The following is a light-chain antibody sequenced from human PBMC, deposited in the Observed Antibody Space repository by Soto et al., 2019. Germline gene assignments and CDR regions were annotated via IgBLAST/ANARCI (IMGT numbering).Light chain of an antibody. CDR1: QGISNY. CDR3: QKYTNVPA. J-gene: IGKJ4*01. V-gene: IGKV1-27*01. Sequence: DIQMTQSPSSLSVSVGDRVTITCRASQGISNYLAWYQHIPWKVPKLLISAASTLQSGVPSRFSGSGSGTDFTLTIISLQPEDVATYYCQKYTNVPAFGGGTKVEIK. CDR2: AAS.